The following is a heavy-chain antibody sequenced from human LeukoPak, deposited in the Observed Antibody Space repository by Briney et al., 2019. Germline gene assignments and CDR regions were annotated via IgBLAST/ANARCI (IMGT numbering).Heavy chain of an antibody. V-gene: IGHV3-23*03. J-gene: IGHJ4*02. CDR3: AKSGARWSYFDY. Sequence: PGGSLRLSCAASGFIFINYAMNWVRQAPGKGLEWVSDIDNDGTNTYYTDSVKGRFTISRDNSKNTLYLQMNSLRAEDTALYYCAKSGARWSYFDYWGEGTLVTVS. CDR2: IDNDGTNT. CDR1: GFIFINYA. D-gene: IGHD3-3*01.